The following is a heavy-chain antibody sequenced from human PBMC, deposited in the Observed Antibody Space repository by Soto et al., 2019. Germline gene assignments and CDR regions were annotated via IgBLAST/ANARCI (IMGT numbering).Heavy chain of an antibody. CDR2: ISSNGGST. V-gene: IGHV3-64D*06. J-gene: IGHJ4*02. D-gene: IGHD3-9*01. CDR3: VKTKYDILPKAYFDY. Sequence: AGGSLRLSCSASGFTFSSYAMHWVRQAPGKGLEYVSAISSNGGSTYYADSVKGRFTISRDNSKNTLYLQMSSLRAEDTAVYYCVKTKYDILPKAYFDYWGQGTLVTVSS. CDR1: GFTFSSYA.